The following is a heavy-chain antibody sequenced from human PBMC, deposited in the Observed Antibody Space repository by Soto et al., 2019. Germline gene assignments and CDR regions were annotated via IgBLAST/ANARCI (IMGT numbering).Heavy chain of an antibody. Sequence: QVQLQESGPGLVKPSQTLSLTCTVSGGSISSGGYYWSWIRQHPGKGLEWIGYIYYSGSTYYNPSLKSRVTRSVYTSKNQFSLKLSSVTAADMAVYYCASQSGSYYVGPGGSAFDIWGQGTMVTVSS. V-gene: IGHV4-31*03. D-gene: IGHD1-26*01. CDR2: IYYSGST. CDR1: GGSISSGGYY. CDR3: ASQSGSYYVGPGGSAFDI. J-gene: IGHJ3*02.